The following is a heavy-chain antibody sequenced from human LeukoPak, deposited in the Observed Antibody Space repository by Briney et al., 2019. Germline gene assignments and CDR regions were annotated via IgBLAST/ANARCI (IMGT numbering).Heavy chain of an antibody. V-gene: IGHV4-34*01. CDR3: AKGGDYCTNAVCPYYYYYYMDV. J-gene: IGHJ6*03. Sequence: KPSETLSLTCAVYGGSFSGYHWSWIRQPPGKGLEWIGEINHSESTYYNPSLKSRVTISVDTSKNQFSLKLSSVTAADTAVYYCAKGGDYCTNAVCPYYYYYYMDVWGKGTTVTVSS. CDR1: GGSFSGYH. CDR2: INHSEST. D-gene: IGHD2-8*01.